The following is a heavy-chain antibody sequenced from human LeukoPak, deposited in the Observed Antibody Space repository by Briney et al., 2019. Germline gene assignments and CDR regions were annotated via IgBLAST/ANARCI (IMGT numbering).Heavy chain of an antibody. CDR1: GGSLSDYY. V-gene: IGHV4-34*01. D-gene: IGHD3-10*01. CDR3: ARQMTYDSGNSFDY. J-gene: IGHJ4*02. Sequence: SETLSLTCAVFGGSLSDYYWTWIRQSPGKGLEWIGEINHSGDTKYNPSLKSRVTISVDKSKSQFSLKLNSVTAADTAVYYCARQMTYDSGNSFDYWGQGTPATVSS. CDR2: INHSGDT.